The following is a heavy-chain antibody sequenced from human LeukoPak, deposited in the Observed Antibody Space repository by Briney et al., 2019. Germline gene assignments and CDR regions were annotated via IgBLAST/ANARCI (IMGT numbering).Heavy chain of an antibody. V-gene: IGHV4-30-4*07. Sequence: PSETLSLTCAVSGGSISSSGYSWTWIRQPPGQGLEWIGYIYSSGSNYHNPSLNSRVTMSVDTSKNQFSLKLSSVTAADTAVYYCARDHEDIVATIWGEGLNIWGQGTVVTVSS. CDR3: ARDHEDIVATIWGEGLNI. CDR1: GGSISSSGYS. J-gene: IGHJ3*02. D-gene: IGHD5-12*01. CDR2: IYSSGSN.